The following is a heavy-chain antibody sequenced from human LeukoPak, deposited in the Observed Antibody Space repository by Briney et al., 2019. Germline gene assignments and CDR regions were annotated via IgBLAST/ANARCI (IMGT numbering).Heavy chain of an antibody. D-gene: IGHD2-15*01. Sequence: SETLSLTCSVSGGSLRSDRHNWAWVRQSADKGLEHIGSVDQTGSPYYNPPLKSRVTISVDTSNKQFSLNLTSVTAADTAVYYCARDLGGYPFFMDVWGQGTTVTVSS. CDR3: ARDLGGYPFFMDV. J-gene: IGHJ6*02. CDR1: GGSLRSDRHN. V-gene: IGHV4-39*07. CDR2: VDQTGSP.